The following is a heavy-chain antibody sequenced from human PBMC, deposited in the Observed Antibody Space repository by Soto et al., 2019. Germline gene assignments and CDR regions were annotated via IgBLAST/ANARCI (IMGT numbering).Heavy chain of an antibody. CDR2: IYYSGST. Sequence: PSETLSLTCTVSGGSVSSGDFYWSWIRQPPGKGLEWIGNIYYSGSTNYNPSLKSRATISVDTSKNQFSLKVSSVTSEDTAVYYCATSEGRDGYSFDYWGPGTLVTVSS. J-gene: IGHJ4*02. D-gene: IGHD5-12*01. V-gene: IGHV4-61*08. CDR3: ATSEGRDGYSFDY. CDR1: GGSVSSGDFY.